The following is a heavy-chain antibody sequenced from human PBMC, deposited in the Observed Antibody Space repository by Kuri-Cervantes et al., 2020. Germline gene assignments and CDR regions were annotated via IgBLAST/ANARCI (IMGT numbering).Heavy chain of an antibody. D-gene: IGHD3-10*02. CDR1: GYSISSGYY. Sequence: SETLSLTCTVSGYSISSGYYWGWIRQPPGKGLEWIGSIYHSGSTYYNPSLKSRVTISVDTSKNQFSLKLSSVTAAGTAVYYCASLFGELLYGWFDPWGQGTLVTVSS. J-gene: IGHJ5*02. V-gene: IGHV4-38-2*02. CDR3: ASLFGELLYGWFDP. CDR2: IYHSGST.